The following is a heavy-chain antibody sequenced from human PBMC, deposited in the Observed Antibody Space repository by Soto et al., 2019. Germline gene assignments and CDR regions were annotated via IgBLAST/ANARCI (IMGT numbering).Heavy chain of an antibody. CDR1: GFIFSNCA. J-gene: IGHJ4*02. V-gene: IGHV3-23*01. Sequence: GGSLRLSCAASGFIFSNCAIIWVRQAPGKGLEWVSIISGSGGGTYYADSVKGRFTISRDNSKNTLFVQMNTLRAEDTAVYYCAKVGDYGDYVDYWGQGALVTVSS. CDR3: AKVGDYGDYVDY. D-gene: IGHD4-17*01. CDR2: ISGSGGGT.